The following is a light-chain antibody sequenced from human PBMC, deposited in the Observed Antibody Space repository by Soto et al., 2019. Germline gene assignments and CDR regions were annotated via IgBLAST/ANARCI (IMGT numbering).Light chain of an antibody. CDR1: QSVSNN. J-gene: IGKJ4*01. Sequence: EIVMTQSPATLSVSSGERATLSCRASQSVSNNLAWYQQKPGQAPRLLIYGASTRATGIPARFSGSGSGTEFTLIISSLQSEDVAVYYCQQYNSWPLTFGGGTKVAIK. CDR2: GAS. V-gene: IGKV3-15*01. CDR3: QQYNSWPLT.